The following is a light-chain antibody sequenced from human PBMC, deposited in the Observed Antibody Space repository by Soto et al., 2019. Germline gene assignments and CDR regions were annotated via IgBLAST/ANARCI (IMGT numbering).Light chain of an antibody. CDR1: QSVSIF. Sequence: EIVLTQSPATLSLSPGERATLSCRASQSVSIFLTWYQQKPGQAPRLLIYDASNRATGIPARFSGSGSGTDFTLTISSLEPEDFAVYYCHQYNNWPPGTFGQGTKLEIK. CDR2: DAS. J-gene: IGKJ2*02. CDR3: HQYNNWPPGT. V-gene: IGKV3-11*01.